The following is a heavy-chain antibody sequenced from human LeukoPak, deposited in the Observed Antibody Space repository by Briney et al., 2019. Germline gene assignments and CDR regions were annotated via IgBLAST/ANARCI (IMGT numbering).Heavy chain of an antibody. D-gene: IGHD2-2*01. CDR3: ARGPLYCSSTSCYDYYYYYYCMDV. V-gene: IGHV4-34*01. Sequence: SETLSLTCAVYGGSFSGYYWSWIRQPPGKGLEWIGEINHSGSTNYNPSLKSRVTISVDTSKNQFSLKLSSVTAADTAVYYCARGPLYCSSTSCYDYYYYYYCMDVWGQGTTVTVSS. CDR1: GGSFSGYY. J-gene: IGHJ6*02. CDR2: INHSGST.